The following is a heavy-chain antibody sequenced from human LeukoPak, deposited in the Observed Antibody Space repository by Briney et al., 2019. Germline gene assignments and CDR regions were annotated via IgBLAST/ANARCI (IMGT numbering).Heavy chain of an antibody. D-gene: IGHD4-17*01. J-gene: IGHJ4*02. CDR2: IYSSGNT. Sequence: SETLSLTCTVSGASISNYYWSWIRQPPGKGLEWIAYIYSSGNTNYNPSLKGRVTISVDTSKNQSSLKLNSVTAADTAVYYCARHPSWPDYGGTFDYWGQGALVIVSS. CDR1: GASISNYY. CDR3: ARHPSWPDYGGTFDY. V-gene: IGHV4-59*08.